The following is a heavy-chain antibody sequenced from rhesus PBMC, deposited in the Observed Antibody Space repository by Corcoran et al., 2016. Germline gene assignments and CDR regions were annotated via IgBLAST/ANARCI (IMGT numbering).Heavy chain of an antibody. CDR3: ARTFDY. CDR1: CGSICSSP. CDR2: ISGSSGST. Sequence: QVQLQESGPGLVKPSENLSPPSAAPCGSICSSPWSWLPQPPGKGLEWIGRISGSSGSTDYNPSLKTRVTISTDTSKDQFSMKLSSVTAADTAVYYCARTFDYWGQGVLVTVSS. J-gene: IGHJ4*01. V-gene: IGHV4-173*01.